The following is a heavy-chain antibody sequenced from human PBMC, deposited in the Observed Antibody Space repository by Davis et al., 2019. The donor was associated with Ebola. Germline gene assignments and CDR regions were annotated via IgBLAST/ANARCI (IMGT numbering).Heavy chain of an antibody. V-gene: IGHV3-30*02. Sequence: GESLKISCAASGFTFSNYGMHWVRQAPGKGLEWVAFIRYDGSNKYYADSVKGRFTISRDNSKNSLYLQMNSLRDEDTAVYYCARVVLYSVHYWGQGTLVTVSS. J-gene: IGHJ4*02. CDR3: ARVVLYSVHY. CDR1: GFTFSNYG. D-gene: IGHD3-10*02. CDR2: IRYDGSNK.